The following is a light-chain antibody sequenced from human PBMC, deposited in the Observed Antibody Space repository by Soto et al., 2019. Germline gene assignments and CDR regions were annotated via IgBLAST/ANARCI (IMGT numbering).Light chain of an antibody. V-gene: IGKV3-15*01. CDR1: QSVSST. J-gene: IGKJ3*01. CDR3: QQYNNWPFT. CDR2: GAS. Sequence: EIVMTQSPATLSVSPGERATLSCRASQSVSSTLAWYQQKPGQAPRLLFYGASTRATGIPARFSGSGSGTEFTLTISSLQSEDSAVYYCQQYNNWPFTYGPGTKVDIK.